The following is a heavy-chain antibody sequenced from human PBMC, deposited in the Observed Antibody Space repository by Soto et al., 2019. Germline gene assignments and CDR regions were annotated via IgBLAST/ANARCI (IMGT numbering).Heavy chain of an antibody. CDR3: ARETPPRSDIVVVPAAKANWFDP. CDR1: GGTFSSYA. D-gene: IGHD2-2*01. Sequence: QVQLVQSGAEVKKPGSSVKVSCKASGGTFSSYAISWVRQAPGQGLEWMGGIIPIFGTANYAQKFQGRVTITADESTSTAYMERSSLRSEDTAGYYCARETPPRSDIVVVPAAKANWFDPWGQGTLVTVSA. CDR2: IIPIFGTA. V-gene: IGHV1-69*01. J-gene: IGHJ5*02.